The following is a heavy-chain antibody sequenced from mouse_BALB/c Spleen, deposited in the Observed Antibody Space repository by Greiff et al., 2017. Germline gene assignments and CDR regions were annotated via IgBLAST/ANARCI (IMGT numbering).Heavy chain of an antibody. CDR2: ISSGGST. CDR1: GFTFSSYA. V-gene: IGHV5-6-5*01. D-gene: IGHD2-1*01. CDR3: ARLIYYDY. J-gene: IGHJ4*01. Sequence: EVKLMESGGGLVKPGGSLKLSCAASGFTFSSYAMSWVRQTPEKRLEWVASISSGGSTYYPDSVKGRFTISRDNARNILYLQMSSLRSEDTAMYYCARLIYYDYWGQGTSGTVSS.